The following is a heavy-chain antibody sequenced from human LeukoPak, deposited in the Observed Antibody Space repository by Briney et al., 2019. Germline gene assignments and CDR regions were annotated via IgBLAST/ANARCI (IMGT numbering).Heavy chain of an antibody. CDR2: IYYSGNT. CDR1: GDSISGYY. J-gene: IGHJ4*02. CDR3: ARGHKDIVVVVAAYFDY. Sequence: SETLSLTCTVSGDSISGYYWSWIRQPPGKGLEWIGYIYYSGNTNYNPSLKSRVSISVATSKNQFSLKLSSVTAADTAVYYCARGHKDIVVVVAAYFDYWGQGTLVTVSS. D-gene: IGHD2-15*01. V-gene: IGHV4-59*12.